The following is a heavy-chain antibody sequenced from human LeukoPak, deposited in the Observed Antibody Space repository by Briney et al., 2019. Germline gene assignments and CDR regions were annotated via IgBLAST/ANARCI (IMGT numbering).Heavy chain of an antibody. CDR2: IIAILDIA. D-gene: IGHD4-17*01. Sequence: GASVKLSCTASGGTFSSYAISWVRQAPGQGLEWMGRIIAILDIATYTQKFQGRVTITADKSTSTAYMELSSLRSEDTAVYYCARGSPVTTVALDYWGQGTLVTVSS. V-gene: IGHV1-69*04. CDR3: ARGSPVTTVALDY. J-gene: IGHJ4*02. CDR1: GGTFSSYA.